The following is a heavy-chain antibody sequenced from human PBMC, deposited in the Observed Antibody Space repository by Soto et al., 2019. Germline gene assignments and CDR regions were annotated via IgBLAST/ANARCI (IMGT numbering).Heavy chain of an antibody. D-gene: IGHD3-9*01. CDR1: GYTFTSYG. CDR2: ISAYNGNT. Sequence: GASVKASCKASGYTFTSYGISWVRQAPGQGLEWMGWISAYNGNTNYAQKLQGRVTMTTDTSTSTAYMELRSLRSDDTAVYYCARVKRNDILTGGDYWAQGTLVTVSS. J-gene: IGHJ4*02. V-gene: IGHV1-18*01. CDR3: ARVKRNDILTGGDY.